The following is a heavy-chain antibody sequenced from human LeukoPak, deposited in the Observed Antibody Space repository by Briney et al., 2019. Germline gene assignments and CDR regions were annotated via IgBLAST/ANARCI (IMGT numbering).Heavy chain of an antibody. CDR3: ARGIVVVPGYYYYGMDV. CDR2: INHSGST. J-gene: IGHJ6*02. CDR1: GGSISTFH. Sequence: SETLSLTCTVSGGSISTFHWTWIRQPPGKGLEWIGEINHSGSTNYNPSLKSRVTISVDTSKNQFSLKLSSVTAADTAVYYCARGIVVVPGYYYYGMDVWGQGTTVTVSS. V-gene: IGHV4-34*01. D-gene: IGHD2-2*01.